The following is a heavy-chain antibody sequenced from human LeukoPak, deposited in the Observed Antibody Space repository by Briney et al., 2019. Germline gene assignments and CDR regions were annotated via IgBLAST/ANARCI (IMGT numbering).Heavy chain of an antibody. J-gene: IGHJ6*03. CDR2: INPNSGGT. CDR1: GYTFTGHF. V-gene: IGHV1-2*02. Sequence: ASVKVSCKAPGYTFTGHFMHWIRQAPGQGLEWMGWINPNSGGTNYAQKFQGRVTMTRDTSISTAYMDLTRLTPDDTAVYYCARINGVYYYYMDVWGKGTTVTVSS. D-gene: IGHD2-8*01. CDR3: ARINGVYYYYMDV.